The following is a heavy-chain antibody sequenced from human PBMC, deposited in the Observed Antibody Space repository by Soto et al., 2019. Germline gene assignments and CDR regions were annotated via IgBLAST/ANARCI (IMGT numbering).Heavy chain of an antibody. D-gene: IGHD6-19*01. CDR2: IYYSGST. J-gene: IGHJ4*02. V-gene: IGHV4-59*08. CDR1: GGSISSYY. CDR3: ARQQWLVRVGYYFDY. Sequence: QVQLQESGPGLVKPSETLSLTCTVSGGSISSYYWSWIRQPPGKGLEWIGYIYYSGSTNYNPSLKSRVTISVDTSKNQFSLKLSSVTAADTAVYYCARQQWLVRVGYYFDYWGQGTLVTVSS.